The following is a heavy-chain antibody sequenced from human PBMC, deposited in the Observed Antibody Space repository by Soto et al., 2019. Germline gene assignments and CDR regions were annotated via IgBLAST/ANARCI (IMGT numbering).Heavy chain of an antibody. J-gene: IGHJ4*02. D-gene: IGHD2-8*02. CDR1: GGSFSGYY. CDR3: ARDKITGLFDY. V-gene: IGHV4-34*01. CDR2: INHSGST. Sequence: QVQLQQWGAGLLKPSETLSLTCAVYGGSFSGYYWTWIRQPPWTGLEWIGEINHSGSTNYNPSLTSRVSISVDTSKNHFALELTSVAAADTDVYYCARDKITGLFDYWGQGTLVTVSS.